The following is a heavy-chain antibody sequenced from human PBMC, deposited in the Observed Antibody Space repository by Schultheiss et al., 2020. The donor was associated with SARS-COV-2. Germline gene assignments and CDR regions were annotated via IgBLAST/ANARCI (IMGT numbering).Heavy chain of an antibody. CDR1: GFTFSSYD. J-gene: IGHJ6*02. CDR2: IWYDGSNK. Sequence: GSLRLSCAASGFTFSSYDMHWVRQAPGKGLEWVAVIWYDGSNKYYADSVKGRFTISRDNAKNSLYLQMNSLRAEDTAVYYCARGIIAAADFYYYYGMDVWGQGTTVTVSS. CDR3: ARGIIAAADFYYYYGMDV. V-gene: IGHV3-33*01. D-gene: IGHD6-13*01.